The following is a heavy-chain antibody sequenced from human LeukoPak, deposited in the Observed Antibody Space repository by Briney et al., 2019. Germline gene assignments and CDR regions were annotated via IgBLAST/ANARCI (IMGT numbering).Heavy chain of an antibody. J-gene: IGHJ6*04. CDR2: ISSFSSHI. CDR3: AELGITMIGGV. CDR1: EFTFSSYN. Sequence: GGSLRFSCAASEFTFSSYNMNWVRQAPGKGLEWVSSISSFSSHIYYADSVKGRFTISRDNAKNSLYLQMNSLRAEDTAVYYCAELGITMIGGVWGKGTTVTISS. D-gene: IGHD3-10*02. V-gene: IGHV3-21*01.